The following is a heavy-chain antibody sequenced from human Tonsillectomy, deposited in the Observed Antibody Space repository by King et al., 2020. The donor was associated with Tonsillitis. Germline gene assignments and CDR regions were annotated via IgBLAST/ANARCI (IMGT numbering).Heavy chain of an antibody. J-gene: IGHJ3*01. Sequence: VQLVESGGGLVQPGGSLRLSCVAAEFTFSEEWMTWICQAPGEGLGWVADITGDGSVKSYVDFVWGRFTISRDNAGSSMFLRMNSLRAEDTAMYYCVRDMNYHDRRTYYYVLDVWGPGTMVTVSS. CDR1: EFTFSEEW. V-gene: IGHV3-7*01. CDR2: ITGDGSVK. CDR3: VRDMNYHDRRTYYYVLDV. D-gene: IGHD3-10*02.